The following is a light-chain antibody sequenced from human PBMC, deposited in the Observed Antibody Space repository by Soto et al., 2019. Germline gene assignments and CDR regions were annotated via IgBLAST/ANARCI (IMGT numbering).Light chain of an antibody. V-gene: IGLV2-14*01. Sequence: QSVLTQPASVSGSPGQSITISCTGTSSDVGGYNYVSWYQQHPGKAPKLMIYDVSNRSSGVSNRFSGSKSGNTASLTVSGLQAEDEADYYCTSYVGNDIWVFGGGTKLTVL. CDR2: DVS. J-gene: IGLJ3*02. CDR3: TSYVGNDIWV. CDR1: SSDVGGYNY.